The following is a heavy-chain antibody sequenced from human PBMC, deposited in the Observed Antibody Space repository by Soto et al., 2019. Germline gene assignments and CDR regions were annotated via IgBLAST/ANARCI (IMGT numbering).Heavy chain of an antibody. CDR2: IYHSGST. J-gene: IGHJ3*02. CDR3: ARGRPYDAFDI. Sequence: QVQLQESGPGLVKPSGTLSLTCAVSSGSISSSNWWSWVRQPPGKGLEWIGEIYHSGSTNYNPSHKSRIPISVDKAKNQFFLKLSSVTAADTAVFYCARGRPYDAFDIWGQGTMVTVSS. V-gene: IGHV4-4*02. CDR1: SGSISSSNW.